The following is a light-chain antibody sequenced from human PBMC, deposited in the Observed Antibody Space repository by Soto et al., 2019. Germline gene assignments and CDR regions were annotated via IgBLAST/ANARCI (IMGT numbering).Light chain of an antibody. CDR1: QSSNNY. CDR3: LLGYSTTPST. V-gene: IGKV1-39*01. Sequence: DIQMTQSPSSLSAAIGDRVTITCRASQSSNNYLNWYQHKPGAAPKLLIFGASNLESGVPSRFSGSGSGTEFTLSVSRLQPEDIATYYCLLGYSTTPSTFAQGTRVE. CDR2: GAS. J-gene: IGKJ5*01.